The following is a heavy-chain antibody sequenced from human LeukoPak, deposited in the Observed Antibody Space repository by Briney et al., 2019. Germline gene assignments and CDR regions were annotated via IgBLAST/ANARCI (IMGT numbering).Heavy chain of an antibody. Sequence: PGGSLRLSCAASGFTFSSYWMHWVRQAPGKGLVWVSRINSDGSSTSYADSVKGRFTISRDNAKNTLYLQMNSLRAEDTAVYYCTSLTHIVATAVPYPETLVVDYWGQGTLVTVSS. CDR2: INSDGSST. CDR1: GFTFSSYW. CDR3: TSLTHIVATAVPYPETLVVDY. V-gene: IGHV3-74*01. D-gene: IGHD5-12*01. J-gene: IGHJ4*02.